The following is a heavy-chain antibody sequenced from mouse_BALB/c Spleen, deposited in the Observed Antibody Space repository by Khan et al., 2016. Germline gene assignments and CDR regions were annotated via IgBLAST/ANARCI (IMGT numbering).Heavy chain of an antibody. J-gene: IGHJ1*01. Sequence: VQLQQSGPDLVKPGASVKISCKASGYTFTDYNMHWVKQSHGKSLEWIGYIYPYNGGTGYNQKFKNKATLTVDNSSSTASMELRSLTSEDSAVYNCARSNDLYFDVWGAGTTVTVSS. CDR3: ARSNDLYFDV. V-gene: IGHV1S29*02. CDR2: IYPYNGGT. CDR1: GYTFTDYN.